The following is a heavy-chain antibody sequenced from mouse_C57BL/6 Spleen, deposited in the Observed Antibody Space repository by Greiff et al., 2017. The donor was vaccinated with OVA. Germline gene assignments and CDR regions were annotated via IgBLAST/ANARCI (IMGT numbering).Heavy chain of an antibody. CDR2: INPSNGGT. CDR1: GYTFTSYW. J-gene: IGHJ1*03. V-gene: IGHV1-53*01. Sequence: QVQLQQPGTELVKPGASVKLSCKASGYTFTSYWMHWVKQRPGQGFEWIGNINPSNGGTNYNEKFKSKATLTVDKSSSTAYMQLSSLTSEDSAVYYCAKPYGSSWGWYFDVWGTGTTVTVSS. D-gene: IGHD1-1*01. CDR3: AKPYGSSWGWYFDV.